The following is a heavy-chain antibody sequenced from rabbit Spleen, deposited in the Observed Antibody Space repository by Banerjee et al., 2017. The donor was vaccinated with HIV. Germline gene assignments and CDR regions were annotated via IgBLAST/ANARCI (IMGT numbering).Heavy chain of an antibody. V-gene: IGHV1S47*01. CDR2: IYAAKGST. J-gene: IGHJ3*01. CDR1: GFDFSASY. Sequence: QEQLVESGGGLVQPGGSLTLSCRASGFDFSASYMSWVRQAPGKGLEWIGIIYAAKGSTDYASWVNGRFTISSDNAQSTVDLKMTSLTAADTATYFCARAIVPWLGLTRLDLWGQGTLVTVS. D-gene: IGHD4-1*01. CDR3: ARAIVPWLGLTRLDL.